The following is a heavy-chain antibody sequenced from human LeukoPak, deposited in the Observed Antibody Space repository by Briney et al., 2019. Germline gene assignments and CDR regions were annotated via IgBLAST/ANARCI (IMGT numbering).Heavy chain of an antibody. Sequence: ASVKISCKGSGYSFTSYWIGWVRQMPGEGLEWMGIIYPGDSDTRYSPSSQGQVTTSADKSISTAYLQWSSLKASDTAMYYCARRIDYGDYYYFDYWGQGTLVTVSS. J-gene: IGHJ4*02. V-gene: IGHV5-51*01. CDR1: GYSFTSYW. CDR2: IYPGDSDT. D-gene: IGHD4-17*01. CDR3: ARRIDYGDYYYFDY.